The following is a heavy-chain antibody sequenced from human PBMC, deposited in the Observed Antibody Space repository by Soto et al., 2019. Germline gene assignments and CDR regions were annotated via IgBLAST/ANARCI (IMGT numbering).Heavy chain of an antibody. J-gene: IGHJ4*02. CDR2: IYYSGST. CDR1: GASINSGDYY. CDR3: AIILMNYYRLDY. D-gene: IGHD3-10*01. Sequence: QVQLQESGPGLVKPSQTLSLTCTVSGASINSGDYYWSWIRQPPGKGLGWIGHIYYSGSTYYNPSLKSRAGISVDSSKSQVSLKLTSVTAADTAVYFCAIILMNYYRLDYWGQGALVTVSS. V-gene: IGHV4-30-4*01.